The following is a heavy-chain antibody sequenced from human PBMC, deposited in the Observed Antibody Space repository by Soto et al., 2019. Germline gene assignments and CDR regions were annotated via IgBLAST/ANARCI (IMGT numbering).Heavy chain of an antibody. Sequence: QVPLVQSGAEVKKPGSSVKVSCKASGGTFSSYAISWVRQAPGQGLEWMGWINPNSGGTNYAQKFQGRVTMTRDTSISTAYMELSRLRSDDTAVYYCARDRPYYYDSSGYYYDYWGQGTLVTVSS. J-gene: IGHJ4*02. CDR1: GGTFSSYA. D-gene: IGHD3-22*01. V-gene: IGHV1-2*02. CDR2: INPNSGGT. CDR3: ARDRPYYYDSSGYYYDY.